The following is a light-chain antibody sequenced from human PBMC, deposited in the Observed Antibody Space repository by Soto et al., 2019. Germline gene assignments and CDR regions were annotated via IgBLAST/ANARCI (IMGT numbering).Light chain of an antibody. Sequence: DIQMTQSPSSLSASVGDRVTITCRASQSISSYLNWYQQKPGKAPKLLIYAASSLQSGVPSRFSGSGSGTDFSLTISSLQPVDFATYYCQQSYGTPRTFGPGTKVEI. CDR2: AAS. CDR3: QQSYGTPRT. V-gene: IGKV1-39*01. J-gene: IGKJ1*01. CDR1: QSISSY.